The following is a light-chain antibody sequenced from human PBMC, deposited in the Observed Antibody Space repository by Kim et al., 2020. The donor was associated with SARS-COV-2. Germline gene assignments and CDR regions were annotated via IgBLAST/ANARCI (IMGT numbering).Light chain of an antibody. CDR1: SGHSSYA. CDR3: QTWGTGSWV. J-gene: IGLJ3*02. V-gene: IGLV4-69*01. CDR2: LNSDGRH. Sequence: ASVKLTCTLSSGHSSYAIAWHQQQPEKGPRYLMKLNSDGRHSKGDGIPDRFSGSSSGAERYLTISNLQSEDEADYYCQTWGTGSWVFGGGTKLTVL.